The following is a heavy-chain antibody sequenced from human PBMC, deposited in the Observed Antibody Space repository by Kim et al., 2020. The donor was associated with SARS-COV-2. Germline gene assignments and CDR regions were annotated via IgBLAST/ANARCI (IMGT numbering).Heavy chain of an antibody. D-gene: IGHD3-9*01. J-gene: IGHJ3*02. V-gene: IGHV4-59*08. CDR2: IYYSGST. Sequence: SETLSLTCTVSGGSISSYYWSWIRQPPGKGLEWIGYIYYSGSTNYNPSLKSRVTISVDTSKNQFSLKLSSVTAADTAVYYCARGEYYDILTGYYSAFDIWGQGTMVTVSS. CDR1: GGSISSYY. CDR3: ARGEYYDILTGYYSAFDI.